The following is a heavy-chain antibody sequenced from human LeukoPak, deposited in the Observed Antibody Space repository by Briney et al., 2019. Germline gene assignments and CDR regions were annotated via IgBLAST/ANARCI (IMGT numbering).Heavy chain of an antibody. CDR1: RFTFNTYA. CDR2: ISGNGDIT. D-gene: IGHD2-15*01. V-gene: IGHV3-23*01. J-gene: IGHJ4*02. CDR3: ARVKRDCSGGTCYSYDY. Sequence: GGSLRLSCAASRFTFNTYAVTWVRQAPGKGLEWVSAISGNGDITYYADSVRGRFTISRDNSKNTLYLQMNSLRAEDTAVYYCARVKRDCSGGTCYSYDYWGQGTLVTVSS.